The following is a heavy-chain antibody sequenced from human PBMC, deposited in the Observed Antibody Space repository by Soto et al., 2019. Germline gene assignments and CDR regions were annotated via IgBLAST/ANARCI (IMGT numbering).Heavy chain of an antibody. CDR3: ARLRVGYYYDSSGNNWFDP. CDR1: GYSFTSYW. CDR2: IDPSDSYT. D-gene: IGHD3-22*01. J-gene: IGHJ5*02. V-gene: IGHV5-10-1*01. Sequence: SGESLKISCNGSGYSFTSYWISWVRQMPGKGLEWMGRIDPSDSYTNYSPSFQGHVTISADKSISTAYLQWSSLKASDTAMYYCARLRVGYYYDSSGNNWFDPWGQGTLVTVSS.